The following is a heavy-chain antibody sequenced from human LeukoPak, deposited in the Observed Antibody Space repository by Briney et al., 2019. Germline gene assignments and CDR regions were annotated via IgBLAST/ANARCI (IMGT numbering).Heavy chain of an antibody. CDR1: GFTFSSYA. V-gene: IGHV3-21*01. D-gene: IGHD3-22*01. CDR3: ARDKGNYYDSSGYPYYFDY. CDR2: ISSSSSYI. Sequence: PGGSLRLSCAASGFTFSSYAMSWVRQAPGKGLEWVSSISSSSSYIYYADSVKGRFTISRDNAKNSLYLQMNSLRAEDTAVYYCARDKGNYYDSSGYPYYFDYWGQGTLVTVSS. J-gene: IGHJ4*02.